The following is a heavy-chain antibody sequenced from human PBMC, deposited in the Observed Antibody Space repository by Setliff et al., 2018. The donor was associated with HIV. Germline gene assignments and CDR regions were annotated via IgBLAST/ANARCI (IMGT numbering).Heavy chain of an antibody. Sequence: ASVKVSCKASGYTFTRYGINWVRQATGQGLEWMGWMNPNSGNTGYAQNFQGRITMTTNTSISTAYMELSSLRSDDTAVYYCARVSHYYGAGRHDLGWWGQGTLVTVSS. CDR1: GYTFTRYG. V-gene: IGHV1-8*01. D-gene: IGHD3-10*01. CDR2: MNPNSGNT. CDR3: ARVSHYYGAGRHDLGW. J-gene: IGHJ4*02.